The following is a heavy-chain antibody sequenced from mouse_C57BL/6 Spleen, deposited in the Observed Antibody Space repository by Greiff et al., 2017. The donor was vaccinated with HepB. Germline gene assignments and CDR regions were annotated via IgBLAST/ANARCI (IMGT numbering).Heavy chain of an antibody. V-gene: IGHV1-69*01. Sequence: VQLQQPGAELVMPGASVKLSCKASGYTFTSYWMHWVKQRPGQGLEWIGEIDPSVSYTNYNQKFKGKSTLTVDKSSSTAYMQLSSLTSEDPAVYYCARHYDYHWYFDVWGTGTTVTVSS. D-gene: IGHD2-4*01. CDR3: ARHYDYHWYFDV. J-gene: IGHJ1*03. CDR1: GYTFTSYW. CDR2: IDPSVSYT.